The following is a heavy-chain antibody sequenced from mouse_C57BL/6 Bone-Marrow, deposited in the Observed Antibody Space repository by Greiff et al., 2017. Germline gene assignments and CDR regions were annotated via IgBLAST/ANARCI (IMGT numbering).Heavy chain of an antibody. Sequence: VQLKESGPGLVKPSQSLSLTCSVTGYSITSGYYWNWIRQFPGNKLEWMGYISYDGSNNYNPSLKNRISITRDTSKNQFFLKLNSVTTEDTATYYCARGGNYAWFAYWGQGTLVTVSA. CDR1: GYSITSGYY. J-gene: IGHJ3*01. CDR2: ISYDGSN. D-gene: IGHD2-1*01. V-gene: IGHV3-6*01. CDR3: ARGGNYAWFAY.